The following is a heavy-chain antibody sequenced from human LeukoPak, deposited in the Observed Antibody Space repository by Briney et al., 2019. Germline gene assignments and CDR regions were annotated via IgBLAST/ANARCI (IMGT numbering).Heavy chain of an antibody. D-gene: IGHD3-9*01. Sequence: GGSLRLSCTASGFTFGDYAVSWFRQAPGKGLEWICFIRSKAYGGTTEYAAPVKGRFTISRDDYESIAYLQMNSLKIEDTAVYYCTRHDFAPYDILTGPADYWGQGTLVTVSS. CDR1: GFTFGDYA. V-gene: IGHV3-49*03. CDR3: TRHDFAPYDILTGPADY. J-gene: IGHJ4*02. CDR2: IRSKAYGGTT.